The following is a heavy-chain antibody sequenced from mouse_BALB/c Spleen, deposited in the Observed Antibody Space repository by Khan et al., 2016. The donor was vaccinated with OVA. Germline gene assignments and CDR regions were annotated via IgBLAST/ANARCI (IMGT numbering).Heavy chain of an antibody. CDR2: IWGGGGT. CDR1: GFSLSRYN. J-gene: IGHJ4*01. D-gene: IGHD2-14*01. V-gene: IGHV2-6-4*01. CDR3: ARAYYRSYCYYAMDY. Sequence: QVQLKQSGPGLVEPSQSLSITCTVSGFSLSRYNIHWVRQPPGKGLEWLGMIWGGGGTDYTSTLKSRLSISKDNSKSQVFLKMNSLQTDDSAMYYCARAYYRSYCYYAMDYWGQGTLVTVSS.